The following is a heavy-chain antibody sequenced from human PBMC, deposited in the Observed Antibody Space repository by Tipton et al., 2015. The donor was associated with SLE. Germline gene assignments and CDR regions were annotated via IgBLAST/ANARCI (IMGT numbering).Heavy chain of an antibody. V-gene: IGHV4-39*01. CDR2: SYYSGRT. D-gene: IGHD3-9*01. Sequence: TLSLTCTVSGGSISSSSYYWGWIRQPPGKGLEWIGSSYYSGRTYSSPSLKSRVTISVDTSKNQFSLKLSSVPAADTAVYYCARQDYDILTGYFDYWGQGTLVTVSS. CDR3: ARQDYDILTGYFDY. CDR1: GGSISSSSYY. J-gene: IGHJ4*02.